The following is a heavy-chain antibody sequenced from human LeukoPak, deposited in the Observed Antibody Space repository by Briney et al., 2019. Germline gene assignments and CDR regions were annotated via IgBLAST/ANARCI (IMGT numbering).Heavy chain of an antibody. Sequence: GGSLRLSCAASGFTFSSYAMSWVRQAPGKGLEWFSGIGGSGGSTYYADSVKGRLTISRDNCKHTLYLQMNSLRAEDTAVYYCAKERSALPSYNSFDPWGQGTLVTVSS. V-gene: IGHV3-23*01. CDR2: IGGSGGST. CDR1: GFTFSSYA. J-gene: IGHJ5*02. D-gene: IGHD2-2*01. CDR3: AKERSALPSYNSFDP.